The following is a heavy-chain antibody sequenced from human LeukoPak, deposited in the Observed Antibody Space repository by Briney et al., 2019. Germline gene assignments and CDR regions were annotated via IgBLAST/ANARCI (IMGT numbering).Heavy chain of an antibody. D-gene: IGHD6-19*01. V-gene: IGHV4-59*01. Sequence: PSETLSLTCTGSGGSISSYYWSWIRQPPGKGLEWIGYIYYSGSTNYNPSIKSRFTISVDTSKIQFSLKLSSVTAADPAVYYCARGVLGYSSGWYPHDAFDIWGQGTMVTVSS. J-gene: IGHJ3*02. CDR3: ARGVLGYSSGWYPHDAFDI. CDR1: GGSISSYY. CDR2: IYYSGST.